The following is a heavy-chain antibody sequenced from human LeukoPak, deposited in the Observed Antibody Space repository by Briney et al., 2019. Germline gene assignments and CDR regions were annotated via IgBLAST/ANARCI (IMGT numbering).Heavy chain of an antibody. Sequence: PGRSLRLSCAASGFTFSSYGMHWVRQAPGKGLEWVAVICYDGSNKYYADSVKGRFTISRDNSKNTLYLQMNSLRAEDTAVYYCARNPAHYGSSWYSYYYGMDVWGQGTTVTVSS. CDR3: ARNPAHYGSSWYSYYYGMDV. CDR2: ICYDGSNK. V-gene: IGHV3-33*01. D-gene: IGHD6-13*01. CDR1: GFTFSSYG. J-gene: IGHJ6*02.